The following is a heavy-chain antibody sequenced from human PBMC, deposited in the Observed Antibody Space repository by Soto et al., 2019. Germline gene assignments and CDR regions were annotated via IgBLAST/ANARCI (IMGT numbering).Heavy chain of an antibody. CDR1: GYTFTSYA. Sequence: ASVKVSCKASGYTFTSYAMHWVRQAPGQRLEWMGWINAGNGNTKYSQKFQGRVTITRDTSASTAYMELSSLRSQDTAVQYDARGFLTIFGVDSKSHYYGMDVWGQGTTVTVSS. D-gene: IGHD3-3*01. CDR2: INAGNGNT. J-gene: IGHJ6*02. V-gene: IGHV1-3*01. CDR3: ARGFLTIFGVDSKSHYYGMDV.